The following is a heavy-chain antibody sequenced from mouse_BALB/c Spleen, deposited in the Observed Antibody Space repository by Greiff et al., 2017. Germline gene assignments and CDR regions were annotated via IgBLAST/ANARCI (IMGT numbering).Heavy chain of an antibody. CDR3: AIYGNSGAMDY. D-gene: IGHD2-1*01. J-gene: IGHJ4*01. V-gene: IGHV3-6*02. CDR2: ISYDGSN. CDR1: GYSITSGYY. Sequence: EVKLEESGPGLVKPSQSLSLTCSVTGYSITSGYYWNWIRQFPGNKLEWMGYISYDGSNNYNPSLKNRISITRDTSKNQFFLKLNSVTTEDTATYYCAIYGNSGAMDYWGQVTSVTVSS.